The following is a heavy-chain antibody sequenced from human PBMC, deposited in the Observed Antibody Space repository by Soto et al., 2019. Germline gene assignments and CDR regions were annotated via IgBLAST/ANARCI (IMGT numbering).Heavy chain of an antibody. Sequence: QVQLVQSGAEVKKPGSSVKVSCKASGGTFSSYAISWVRQAPGQGLEWMGGIIPIFGTANYAQKFQGRVTITADESTSTAYMELSSLRSEATAVYYCARSRRITIFGVVYPGLDPWGQGTLVTVSS. V-gene: IGHV1-69*01. CDR3: ARSRRITIFGVVYPGLDP. CDR1: GGTFSSYA. J-gene: IGHJ5*02. D-gene: IGHD3-3*01. CDR2: IIPIFGTA.